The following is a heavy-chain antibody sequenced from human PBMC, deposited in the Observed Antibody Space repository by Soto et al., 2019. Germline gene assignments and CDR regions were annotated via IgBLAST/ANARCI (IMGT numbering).Heavy chain of an antibody. J-gene: IGHJ6*02. CDR3: ASTNREGYYYYGMDV. CDR2: IYHSGST. V-gene: IGHV4-4*02. Sequence: SETLSLTCAVSGGSISSSNWWSWVRQPPGKGLEWIGEIYHSGSTNYNPSLKSRVTISVDKSKNQFSLKLSSVTAADTAVYYCASTNREGYYYYGMDVWGQATMVTVSS. CDR1: GGSISSSNW. D-gene: IGHD1-26*01.